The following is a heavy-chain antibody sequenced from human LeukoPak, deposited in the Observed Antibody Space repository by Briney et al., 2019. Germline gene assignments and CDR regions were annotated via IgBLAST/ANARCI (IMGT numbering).Heavy chain of an antibody. V-gene: IGHV3-33*01. D-gene: IGHD6-13*01. CDR1: GFNFSTYG. J-gene: IGHJ4*02. Sequence: PGGSLRLSCAASGFNFSTYGMHWVRQAPGKGLEWVAVIWYDGSIKNHADSVKGRFTISRDNSKNTVYLQMDSLRAEDTALYYCARRQQLVKTDWGQGTLVTVSS. CDR2: IWYDGSIK. CDR3: ARRQQLVKTD.